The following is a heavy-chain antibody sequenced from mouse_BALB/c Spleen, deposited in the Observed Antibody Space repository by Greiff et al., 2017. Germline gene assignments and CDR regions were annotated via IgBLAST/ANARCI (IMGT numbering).Heavy chain of an antibody. CDR1: GYTFTSYW. Sequence: VQLQQPGAELVKPGASVKLSCKASGYTFTSYWMHWVKQRPGQGLEWIGEIDPSDSYTNYNQKFKGKATLTVDKSSSTAYMQLSSLTSEDSAVYYCARYGTTAGFAYWGQGTLVTVSA. D-gene: IGHD1-2*01. CDR3: ARYGTTAGFAY. V-gene: IGHV1-69*02. J-gene: IGHJ3*01. CDR2: IDPSDSYT.